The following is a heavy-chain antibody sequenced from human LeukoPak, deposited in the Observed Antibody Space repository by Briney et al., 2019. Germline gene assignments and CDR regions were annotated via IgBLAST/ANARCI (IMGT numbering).Heavy chain of an antibody. CDR3: AKTGGPWD. D-gene: IGHD7-27*01. J-gene: IGHJ4*02. Sequence: GGSLRLSCEASGFTVGSSFMTWVRQAPGKGLEWVSVIFSDGTTYYTDSVKGRFTISRDNSKNTLYLQLNSLRAEDTAVYYCAKTGGPWDWGQGTLVTVSS. CDR1: GFTVGSSF. CDR2: IFSDGTT. V-gene: IGHV3-53*01.